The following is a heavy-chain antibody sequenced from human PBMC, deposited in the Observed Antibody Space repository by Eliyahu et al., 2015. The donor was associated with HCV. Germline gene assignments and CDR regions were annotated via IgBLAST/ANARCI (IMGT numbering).Heavy chain of an antibody. D-gene: IGHD4-23*01. CDR3: AKDLGRWGMDV. Sequence: QVXLVEXGGGVVQPGRSLRLXXAASGSPFSSXGMHWVRQAPGKGLEWVAVISYDGSNKYYADSVKGRFTISRDNSKNTLYLQMNSLRAEDTAVYYCAKDLGRWGMDVWGQGTTVTVSS. J-gene: IGHJ6*02. V-gene: IGHV3-30*18. CDR2: ISYDGSNK. CDR1: GSPFSSXG.